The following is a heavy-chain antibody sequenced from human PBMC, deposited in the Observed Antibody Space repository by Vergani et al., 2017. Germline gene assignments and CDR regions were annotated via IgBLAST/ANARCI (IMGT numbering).Heavy chain of an antibody. D-gene: IGHD2-8*02. CDR2: IDEYGNRA. CDR1: GFSFNTYW. Sequence: EVQLVESGGGSVQSGGSLRLSCVASGFSFNTYWMHWVRQVPGKGLMWVARIDEYGNRATYGDFETGRFTISRGNAKNTVFLQMNNLRADDAGVYYCVRTEYCTGIACNTRFDSWGQGALVTVSS. CDR3: VRTEYCTGIACNTRFDS. J-gene: IGHJ5*01. V-gene: IGHV3-74*03.